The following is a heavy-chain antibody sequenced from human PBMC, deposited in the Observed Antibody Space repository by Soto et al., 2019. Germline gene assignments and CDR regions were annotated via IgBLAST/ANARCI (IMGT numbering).Heavy chain of an antibody. Sequence: GGSLRLSCAASGFTVSSNYMSWVRQAPGKGLEWVSVIYSGGSTYYADSVKGRFTISRDNSKNTLYLQMNSLRAEDTAVYYCASGPIKDYGDYSLDYWGQGTLVTVSS. J-gene: IGHJ4*02. V-gene: IGHV3-66*01. D-gene: IGHD4-17*01. CDR2: IYSGGST. CDR1: GFTVSSNY. CDR3: ASGPIKDYGDYSLDY.